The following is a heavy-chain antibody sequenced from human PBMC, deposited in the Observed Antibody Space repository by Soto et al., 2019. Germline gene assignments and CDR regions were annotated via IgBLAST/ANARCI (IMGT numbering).Heavy chain of an antibody. V-gene: IGHV1-8*01. CDR1: GYTFTSYH. J-gene: IGHJ4*02. CDR3: ARGGRCLQSTY. D-gene: IGHD3-10*01. Sequence: QVQLVQSGAEVKKPGASVKVSCKASGYTFTSYHINWVRQATGQGLEWMGWMNPNSGNTSYAQKFLGRVSLTRNTCIKTAYRELSSTRSENKAVDYCARGGRCLQSTYRGQGTLVTVSS. CDR2: MNPNSGNT.